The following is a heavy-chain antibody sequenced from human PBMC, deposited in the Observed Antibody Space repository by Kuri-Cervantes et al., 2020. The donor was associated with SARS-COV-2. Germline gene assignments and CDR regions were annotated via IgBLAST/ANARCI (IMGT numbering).Heavy chain of an antibody. CDR2: ISGSGGST. CDR1: GFTFSSYA. CDR3: AKGEYQLLYGGISGYYYGMDV. Sequence: GGSLRLSCAASGFTFSSYAMSWVRQAPGKGLEWVSAISGSGGSTYYADSVKGRFTISRDNSKNTLYLQMNSLRAKDTAVYYCAKGEYQLLYGGISGYYYGMDVWGQGTTVTVSS. J-gene: IGHJ6*02. D-gene: IGHD2-2*02. V-gene: IGHV3-23*01.